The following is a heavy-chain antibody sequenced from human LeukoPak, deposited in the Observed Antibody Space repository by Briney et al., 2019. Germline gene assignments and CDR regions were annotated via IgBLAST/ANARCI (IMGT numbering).Heavy chain of an antibody. CDR2: IYSSGST. Sequence: SETLSLTCTVSGGSISSYYWSWIRQPAGKGLEWIGRIYSSGSTNYNPSLKSRVTISVDRSKNQFSLKLTSVTAADTAVYYCARSVNGDSFYYYYMDVWGKGTTVTVSS. J-gene: IGHJ6*03. D-gene: IGHD2-21*02. CDR3: ARSVNGDSFYYYYMDV. V-gene: IGHV4-4*07. CDR1: GGSISSYY.